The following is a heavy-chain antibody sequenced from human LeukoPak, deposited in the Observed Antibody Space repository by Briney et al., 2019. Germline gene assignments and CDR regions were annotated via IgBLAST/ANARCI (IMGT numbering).Heavy chain of an antibody. Sequence: SETLSLTCAVYDGSFSGYYWSWIRQPPGKGLEWIGEINHSGSTNYNPSLKSRVIISVDTSKDQFSLKLSSVTAADTAVYYCASLLDTLNYDFWSGYLDHWGQGTLVTVSS. CDR1: DGSFSGYY. CDR3: ASLLDTLNYDFWSGYLDH. D-gene: IGHD3-3*01. J-gene: IGHJ4*02. CDR2: INHSGST. V-gene: IGHV4-34*01.